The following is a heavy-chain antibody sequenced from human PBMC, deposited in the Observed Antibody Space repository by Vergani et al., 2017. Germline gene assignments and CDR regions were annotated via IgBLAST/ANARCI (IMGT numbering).Heavy chain of an antibody. D-gene: IGHD5-24*01. CDR2: ISNSANTI. V-gene: IGHV3-11*01. CDR1: GFSFSDHY. J-gene: IGHJ3*02. Sequence: QVQLVESGGGLVKPGGSLRLSCAASGFSFSDHYMTWIRQAPGKGLVWVSYISNSANTIEYADSVKGRFSISRDNAKSSLFLQMDSLRAEDTAVYYCARDHRDYNNYPGTFDIWGQGSMVTVSS. CDR3: ARDHRDYNNYPGTFDI.